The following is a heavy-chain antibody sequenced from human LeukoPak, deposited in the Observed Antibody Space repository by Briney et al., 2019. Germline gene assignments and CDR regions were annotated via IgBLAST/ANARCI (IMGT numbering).Heavy chain of an antibody. CDR3: ARDGATAGTVTTHPSDY. CDR1: GFTFSNYA. CDR2: ISYDGSKK. V-gene: IGHV3-30*04. J-gene: IGHJ4*02. Sequence: GGSLRLSCAASGFTFSNYAMHWVRQAPGKGLEWVAVISYDGSKKYYADSVKGRFTISRDNFKNTLYLQMNSLRAEDTALYYCARDGATAGTVTTHPSDYWGQGTLVTVSS. D-gene: IGHD4-17*01.